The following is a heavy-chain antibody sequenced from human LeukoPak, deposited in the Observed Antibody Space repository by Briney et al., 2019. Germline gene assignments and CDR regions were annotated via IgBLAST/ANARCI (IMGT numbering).Heavy chain of an antibody. CDR2: IYYSGST. Sequence: SETLSLTCTVSGGSISSTSYYWGWTRQPPGKGLEWIASIYYSGSTYYNPSLKSRVTISVDRSKNQFSLKLSSVTAADTAVYYCARDGAGTYFDYWGQGTLVTVSS. J-gene: IGHJ4*02. CDR1: GGSISSTSYY. D-gene: IGHD4/OR15-4a*01. V-gene: IGHV4-39*07. CDR3: ARDGAGTYFDY.